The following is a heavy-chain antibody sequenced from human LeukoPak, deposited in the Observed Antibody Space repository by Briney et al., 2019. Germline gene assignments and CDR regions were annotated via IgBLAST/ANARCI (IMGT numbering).Heavy chain of an antibody. CDR1: GGSMNNYF. Sequence: SETLSLTCTVSGGSMNNYFWTWIRQSPGKGLEWIGYIYYSGSANYNPPLKSRVTMSVDTSKNQFSLNLNSVTAADTAVYYCARVSAGTTYAGGTSKTMMLFDIWGQGTMVTVSS. D-gene: IGHD1/OR15-1a*01. J-gene: IGHJ3*02. CDR3: ARVSAGTTYAGGTSKTMMLFDI. V-gene: IGHV4-59*01. CDR2: IYYSGSA.